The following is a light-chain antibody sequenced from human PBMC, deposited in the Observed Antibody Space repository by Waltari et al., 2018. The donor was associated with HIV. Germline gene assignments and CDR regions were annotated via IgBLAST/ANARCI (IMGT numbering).Light chain of an antibody. V-gene: IGKV3-20*01. Sequence: EIVLTQSPGTLSLSPGERATLSCRASQSVSSSYLAWYQQKPGQAPRLLSYGASSRATGIPARFGGRGSGTDFTLTISRLEPEDFAVYYCQQYGSSPITFGQGTRLEIK. CDR3: QQYGSSPIT. CDR2: GAS. CDR1: QSVSSSY. J-gene: IGKJ5*01.